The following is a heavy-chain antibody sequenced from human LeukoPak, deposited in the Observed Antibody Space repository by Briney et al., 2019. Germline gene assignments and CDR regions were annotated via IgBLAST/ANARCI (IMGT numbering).Heavy chain of an antibody. CDR3: ARGVDCSGGSCYPHEPFDY. J-gene: IGHJ4*02. Sequence: ASVKVSCKASGYTFTSYAMNWVRQAPGQGLEWMGWINTNTGNPTYAQGFTGRFVFSLDTSVSTAYLQISSLKAEDTAVYYCARGVDCSGGSCYPHEPFDYWGQGTLVTVSS. CDR1: GYTFTSYA. V-gene: IGHV7-4-1*02. D-gene: IGHD2-15*01. CDR2: INTNTGNP.